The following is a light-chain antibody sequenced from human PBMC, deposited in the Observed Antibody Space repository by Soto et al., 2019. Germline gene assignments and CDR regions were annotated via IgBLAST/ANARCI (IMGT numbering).Light chain of an antibody. J-gene: IGLJ1*01. CDR1: SSDFGGYNL. V-gene: IGLV2-23*02. Sequence: QSALTQPASVSGSPGQSITIPCTGTSSDFGGYNLVSWYQQHPGKAPKLMIYEVTERPSGVSNRFSGSKSGTTASLTISGLQPDDEADYYCCSYAGNSEVFGTGTKVTVL. CDR2: EVT. CDR3: CSYAGNSEV.